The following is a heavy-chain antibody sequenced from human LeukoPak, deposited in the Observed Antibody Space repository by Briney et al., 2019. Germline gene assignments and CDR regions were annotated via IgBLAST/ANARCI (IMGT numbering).Heavy chain of an antibody. J-gene: IGHJ3*02. V-gene: IGHV5-51*01. D-gene: IGHD2-2*02. Sequence: GESLKISCKGSGYSFTSYWIGWVRPMPGKGLEWMGIIYPGDSDTRYSPSFQGQVTISADKSISTAYLQWSSLKASDTAMYYCASYCSSTSCYSRGLAFDIWGQGTMVTVSS. CDR1: GYSFTSYW. CDR2: IYPGDSDT. CDR3: ASYCSSTSCYSRGLAFDI.